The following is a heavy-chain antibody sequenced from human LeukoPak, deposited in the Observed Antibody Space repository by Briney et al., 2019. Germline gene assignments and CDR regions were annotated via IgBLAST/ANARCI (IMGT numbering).Heavy chain of an antibody. V-gene: IGHV3-21*01. J-gene: IGHJ5*01. D-gene: IGHD6-19*01. CDR1: GFTFSSYT. CDR2: ISSSSSYM. CDR3: ARALTPASGWLGS. Sequence: GGSLRISCAASGFTFSSYTMTWVRQAPGKGLEWVSCISSSSSYMYYGDTLKGRFTISRDNAKNSLYLQMDNLRGEDTAIYYCARALTPASGWLGSWGQGSLVTVSS.